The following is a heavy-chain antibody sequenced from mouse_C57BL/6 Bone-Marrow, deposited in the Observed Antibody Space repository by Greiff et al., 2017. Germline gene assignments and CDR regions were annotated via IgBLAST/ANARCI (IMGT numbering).Heavy chain of an antibody. J-gene: IGHJ2*01. Sequence: QVTLKESGPGILQPSQILSLTCPFSGFSLSTFGMGVGWTRQPSGKGLEWLAQIWWDDDKYYNPALKSRLIISKDIPKNQVFLKMANVHTADTATYYGAQVAGGIYYGNYPDYWGKGTTLTGSS. D-gene: IGHD2-1*01. CDR3: AQVAGGIYYGNYPDY. CDR2: IWWDDDK. V-gene: IGHV8-8*01. CDR1: GFSLSTFGMG.